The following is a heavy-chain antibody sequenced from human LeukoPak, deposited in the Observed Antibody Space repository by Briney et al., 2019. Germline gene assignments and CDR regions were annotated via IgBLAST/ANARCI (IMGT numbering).Heavy chain of an antibody. CDR2: INPNSGGT. CDR1: GYTFTGYY. CDR3: ARDFGYSSIHFDY. J-gene: IGHJ4*02. V-gene: IGHV1-2*06. Sequence: ASVKVSCKASGYTFTGYYMHWVRQAPGQGLEWMGRINPNSGGTNYAQKFQGRVTMTRDTSISTAYMELSRLRSDDTAVYYCARDFGYSSIHFDYWGQGTLVTVSS. D-gene: IGHD6-19*01.